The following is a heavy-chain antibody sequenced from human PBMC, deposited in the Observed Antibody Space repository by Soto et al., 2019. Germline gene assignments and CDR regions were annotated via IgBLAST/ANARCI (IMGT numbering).Heavy chain of an antibody. CDR3: AKDISRGPAKNYDFWSGPDY. CDR2: ISWDGSNR. D-gene: IGHD3-3*01. Sequence: GGSLRLSCAASGFTFDEYAMHWVRQPPGKGLEWVSLISWDGSNRYYADSVQGRFTISRDNSKYSLYLEMNSLRPEDTALYYCAKDISRGPAKNYDFWSGPDYWGQGTLVTVSS. J-gene: IGHJ4*02. CDR1: GFTFDEYA. V-gene: IGHV3-43D*04.